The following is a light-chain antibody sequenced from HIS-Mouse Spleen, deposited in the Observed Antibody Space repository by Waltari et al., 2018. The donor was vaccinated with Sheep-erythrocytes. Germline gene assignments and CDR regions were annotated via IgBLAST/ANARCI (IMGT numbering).Light chain of an antibody. V-gene: IGLV2-11*01. CDR1: SSDVGGYNY. CDR3: CSYAGSYNHV. Sequence: QSALTQPRSVSGSPGQSVTIPCTCTSSDVGGYNYVSWYQQHPGKAPKLMIYDVSKRPSGVPDRFSGSKSGNTASLTISGLQAEDEADYYCCSYAGSYNHVFATGTKVTVL. J-gene: IGLJ1*01. CDR2: DVS.